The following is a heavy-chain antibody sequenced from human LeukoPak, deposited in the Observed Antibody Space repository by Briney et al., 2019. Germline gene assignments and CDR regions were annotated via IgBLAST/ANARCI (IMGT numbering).Heavy chain of an antibody. CDR2: IYHSGST. CDR1: GGSISSSNW. J-gene: IGHJ4*02. Sequence: SETLSLTCAVSGGSISSSNWWSWVRQPPGKGLEWIGEIYHSGSTNCNPSLKSRVTISVDKSKNQFSLKLSSVTAADTAVYYCARVQTYYDSSGYFEGFDYWGQGTLVTVSS. V-gene: IGHV4-4*02. CDR3: ARVQTYYDSSGYFEGFDY. D-gene: IGHD3-22*01.